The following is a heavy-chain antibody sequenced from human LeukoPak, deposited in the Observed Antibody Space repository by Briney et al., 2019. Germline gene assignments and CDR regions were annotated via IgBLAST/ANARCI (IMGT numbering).Heavy chain of an antibody. J-gene: IGHJ6*03. CDR3: ARGYSSSWHHYYYYMDV. Sequence: GGSLRLSCAASGFPFSRYEMNWVRQAPGKGLEWVSSISSSSSYIYYADSVKGRFTISRDNAKNSLYLQMNSLRAEDTAVYYCARGYSSSWHHYYYYMDVWGKGTTVTVSS. D-gene: IGHD6-13*01. CDR1: GFPFSRYE. V-gene: IGHV3-21*01. CDR2: ISSSSSYI.